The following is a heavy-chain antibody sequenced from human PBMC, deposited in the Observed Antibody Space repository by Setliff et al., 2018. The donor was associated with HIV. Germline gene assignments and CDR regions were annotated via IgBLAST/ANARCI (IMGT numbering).Heavy chain of an antibody. Sequence: GGSLRLSCAASGFTLSSYAMSWVRQAPGKGLEWVSAISGSGIGSYYPDSVKGRFTISRDNSKNTLFLQMNSLRAEDTAVYYCAKDRRYYYGSGSYAAETWGQGTLVTVSS. CDR2: ISGSGIGS. D-gene: IGHD3-10*01. CDR3: AKDRRYYYGSGSYAAET. V-gene: IGHV3-23*01. J-gene: IGHJ5*02. CDR1: GFTLSSYA.